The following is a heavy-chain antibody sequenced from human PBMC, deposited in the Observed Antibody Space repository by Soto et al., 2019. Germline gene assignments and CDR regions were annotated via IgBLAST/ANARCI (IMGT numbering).Heavy chain of an antibody. Sequence: PGGSLRLSCAASGFTFSSYGMHWVRQAPGKGLEWVAVIWYDGSNKYYADSVKGRFTISRDNSKNTLYLQMNSLRAEDTAVYYCTRDPSYYGSGSYDYWGQGTLVTVSS. J-gene: IGHJ4*02. CDR3: TRDPSYYGSGSYDY. V-gene: IGHV3-33*01. D-gene: IGHD3-10*01. CDR2: IWYDGSNK. CDR1: GFTFSSYG.